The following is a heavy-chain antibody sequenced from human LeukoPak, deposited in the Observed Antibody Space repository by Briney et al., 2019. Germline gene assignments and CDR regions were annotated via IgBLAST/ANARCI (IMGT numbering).Heavy chain of an antibody. Sequence: GGSLRLSCAASGFTFSSYGMHWVRQAPGKGLEWVAFIRYDGSNKYYADSVKGRFTISRDNSKNTLYLQMNSLRAEDTAVYYCAKDLYDFWSGYYTFLDYWGQGTLVTVSS. D-gene: IGHD3-3*01. V-gene: IGHV3-30*02. CDR1: GFTFSSYG. J-gene: IGHJ4*02. CDR2: IRYDGSNK. CDR3: AKDLYDFWSGYYTFLDY.